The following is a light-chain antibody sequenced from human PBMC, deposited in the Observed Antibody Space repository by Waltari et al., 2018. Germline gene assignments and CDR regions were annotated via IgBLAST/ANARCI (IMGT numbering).Light chain of an antibody. CDR2: DAS. Sequence: EVVLTQSPATLSLSPGVRATLSCRASQSVSYYLAWYQQKPGQAPRLLIYDASNRATGIPARFSGSGSGTDFTLTISSLEPEDFAVYYCQQRTNWPLTFGGGTKVEI. CDR1: QSVSYY. J-gene: IGKJ4*01. CDR3: QQRTNWPLT. V-gene: IGKV3-11*01.